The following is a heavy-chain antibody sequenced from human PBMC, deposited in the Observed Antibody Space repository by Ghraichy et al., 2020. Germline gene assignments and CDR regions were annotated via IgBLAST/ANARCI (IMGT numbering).Heavy chain of an antibody. CDR1: GFAFGGYW. D-gene: IGHD4/OR15-4a*01. V-gene: IGHV3-7*01. J-gene: IGHJ3*02. Sequence: GGSLRLSCAASGFAFGGYWMSWVRQAPGKGLEWLANIKQDGSETYYVDSVKGRFTISRDNSKNSLYLQLNSLRVEDTAMYYCVTDLFMMVRAAVRDAFDIWGQGTMVTVSS. CDR2: IKQDGSET. CDR3: VTDLFMMVRAAVRDAFDI.